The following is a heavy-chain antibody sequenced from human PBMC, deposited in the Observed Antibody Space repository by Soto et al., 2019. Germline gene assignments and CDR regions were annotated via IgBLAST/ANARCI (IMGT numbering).Heavy chain of an antibody. Sequence: ASLKVSCKASGGTFSSYAISWVRQAPGQGLEWMGGIIPIFGTANYAQKFQGRVTITADKSTSTAYMELSSLRSEDTAVYYCAREAKFDHNYFDYWGQGTLVTVSS. CDR2: IIPIFGTA. J-gene: IGHJ4*02. CDR3: AREAKFDHNYFDY. CDR1: GGTFSSYA. V-gene: IGHV1-69*06.